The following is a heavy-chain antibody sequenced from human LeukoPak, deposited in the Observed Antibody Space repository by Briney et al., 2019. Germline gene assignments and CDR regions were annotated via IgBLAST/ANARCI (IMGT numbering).Heavy chain of an antibody. Sequence: SETLSLTCTVSSGSVSSGDYYWSWIRQPPGKGLEWIGYIYYSGSTYYNPSLKSRITISVDTSKNQFSLKLSSVTAADTAVYYCARQRHYDFWSGYSVDVWGKGTTVTVSS. CDR3: ARQRHYDFWSGYSVDV. V-gene: IGHV4-30-4*01. J-gene: IGHJ6*04. D-gene: IGHD3-3*01. CDR1: SGSVSSGDYY. CDR2: IYYSGST.